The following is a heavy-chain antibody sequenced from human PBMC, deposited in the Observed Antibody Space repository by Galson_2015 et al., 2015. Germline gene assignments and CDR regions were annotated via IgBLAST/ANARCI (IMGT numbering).Heavy chain of an antibody. CDR2: IYWDDGQ. D-gene: IGHD4-17*01. J-gene: IGHJ5*02. V-gene: IGHV2-5*02. CDR1: GFSLSTSGVG. Sequence: PALERPTPALTLACTFSGFSLSTSGVGVSWIRQPPGQALEWLALIYWDDGQRYSPSLKSRLTITKDTSKNQVVLTMTNMAPVDTATYYCAHRWVSYGDYVGNWFDPRGQGTLVTVSS. CDR3: AHRWVSYGDYVGNWFDP.